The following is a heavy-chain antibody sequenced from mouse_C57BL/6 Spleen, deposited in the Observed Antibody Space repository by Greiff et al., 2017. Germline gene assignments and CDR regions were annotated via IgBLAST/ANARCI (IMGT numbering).Heavy chain of an antibody. D-gene: IGHD1-1*01. Sequence: VQLQQSGPELVKPGASVKISCKASGYSFTGYYMNWVKQSPGKSLEWIGEINPSTGGTTYNQKFKGKATLTVDKSSSTAYMQLKSLTSEDSAVYYCARSGDYGSSAYYFDYWGQGTTLTVSS. V-gene: IGHV1-42*01. CDR1: GYSFTGYY. CDR2: INPSTGGT. J-gene: IGHJ2*01. CDR3: ARSGDYGSSAYYFDY.